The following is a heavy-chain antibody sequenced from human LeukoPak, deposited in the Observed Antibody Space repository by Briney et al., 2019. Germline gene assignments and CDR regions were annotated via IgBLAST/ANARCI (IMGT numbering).Heavy chain of an antibody. CDR2: INPSGGST. V-gene: IGHV1-46*01. Sequence: ASVKVSCKASGYTFTSYYMHWVRQAPGQGLEWMGIINPSGGSTSYAQKFQGRVTMTRDTSTSTVYMELSSLRSEDTAVYYCARDMDVVSVGGDYNYLAIDAFDIWGQGTMVTVSS. D-gene: IGHD2-21*02. CDR3: ARDMDVVSVGGDYNYLAIDAFDI. CDR1: GYTFTSYY. J-gene: IGHJ3*02.